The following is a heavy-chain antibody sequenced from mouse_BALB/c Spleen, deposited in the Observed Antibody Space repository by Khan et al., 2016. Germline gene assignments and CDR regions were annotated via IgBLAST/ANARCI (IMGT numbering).Heavy chain of an antibody. CDR3: ARAFYGHYYAMDY. D-gene: IGHD2-10*01. CDR1: GYTFSSYW. Sequence: VQLQESGAELMKPGASVKISCKATGYTFSSYWIEWVKQRPGHGLEWIGEILPETGNTNYNEKFKGKATFTSATSSNTAYMQLSSLTSEDSAVYYCARAFYGHYYAMDYWGQGTSVTVSS. V-gene: IGHV1-9*01. J-gene: IGHJ4*01. CDR2: ILPETGNT.